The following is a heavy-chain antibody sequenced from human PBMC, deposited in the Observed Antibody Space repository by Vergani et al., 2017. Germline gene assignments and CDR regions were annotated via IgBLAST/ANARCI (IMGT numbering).Heavy chain of an antibody. CDR2: INHSGST. Sequence: QVQLQQWGAGLLKPSETLSLTCAVYGGSFSGYYWSWIRQPPGKGLEWIGEINHSGSTNYNPSLKSRVTISVDTSKNQFSLKLSSVTAADTAVYYCARGGPPGWYFDRWGRGTLVTVSS. CDR1: GGSFSGYY. V-gene: IGHV4-34*01. J-gene: IGHJ2*01. CDR3: ARGGPPGWYFDR.